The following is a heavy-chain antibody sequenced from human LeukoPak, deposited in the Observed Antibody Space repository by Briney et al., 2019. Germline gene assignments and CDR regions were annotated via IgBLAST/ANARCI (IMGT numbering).Heavy chain of an antibody. Sequence: PSESLSLTCTVSGGSISSYYGSWVRQPPGKGVEWGGYIYYSGRTNYNTSLKRGVNISVDTSKNQFSLTLSSVTAADTAVYYCARGPWFGETNPVPPVDYWGQGTLVTVSS. V-gene: IGHV4-59*01. CDR2: IYYSGRT. CDR3: ARGPWFGETNPVPPVDY. J-gene: IGHJ4*02. CDR1: GGSISSYY. D-gene: IGHD3-10*01.